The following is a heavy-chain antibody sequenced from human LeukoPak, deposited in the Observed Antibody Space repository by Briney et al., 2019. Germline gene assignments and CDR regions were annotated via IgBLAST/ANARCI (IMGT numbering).Heavy chain of an antibody. CDR3: ARDGGIAVAGEILVY. CDR1: GGTLSSYA. D-gene: IGHD6-19*01. J-gene: IGHJ4*02. Sequence: SVKVSCKASGGTLSSYAISWVRQAPGQGLEWMGRIIPIFGTANYAQKFQGRVTITTDESTSTAYMELSSLRSEDTAVYYCARDGGIAVAGEILVYWGQGTLVTVSS. V-gene: IGHV1-69*05. CDR2: IIPIFGTA.